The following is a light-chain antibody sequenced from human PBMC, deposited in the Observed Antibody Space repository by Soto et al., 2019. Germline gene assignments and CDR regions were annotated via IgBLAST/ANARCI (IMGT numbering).Light chain of an antibody. CDR1: QSVSNNY. V-gene: IGKV3-20*01. J-gene: IGKJ2*01. CDR2: GAS. Sequence: EIVLTQSPGTLSLSPGERATLSCRASQSVSNNYLAWYQQKPGQAPRLLIYGASNRATGIPDRFSGSGSGTDFTLTISSLQPDDFATYYCQQYSSHIYPFGQGTKLEIK. CDR3: QQYSSHIYP.